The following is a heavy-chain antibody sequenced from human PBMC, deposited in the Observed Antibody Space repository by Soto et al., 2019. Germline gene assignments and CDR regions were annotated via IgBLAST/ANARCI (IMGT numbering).Heavy chain of an antibody. CDR2: ISGSGGST. D-gene: IGHD6-13*01. CDR3: AKDRRKPRPLSSRGGNYYYGMDV. Sequence: GGSLRLSCAASGFTFSSYAMSWVRQAPGKGLEWVSAISGSGGSTYYADSVKGRFTISRDNSKNTLYLQMNSLRAEDTAVYYCAKDRRKPRPLSSRGGNYYYGMDVWGQGTTVTVSS. V-gene: IGHV3-23*01. CDR1: GFTFSSYA. J-gene: IGHJ6*02.